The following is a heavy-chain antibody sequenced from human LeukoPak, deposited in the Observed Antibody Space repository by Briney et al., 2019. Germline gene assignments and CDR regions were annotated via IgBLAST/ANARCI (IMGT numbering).Heavy chain of an antibody. CDR1: GNSFTSDY. D-gene: IGHD6-13*01. CDR3: ARDGSKWNSDY. CDR2: IIPSGDTT. Sequence: AASVKVSCKASGNSFTSDYMHWVRQAPGQGLEWMGRIIPSGDTTHYAQKLQGRVSITRDTSTSTVYMVLSSLTSEDTAVYYCARDGSKWNSDYWGQGTRVTVSS. J-gene: IGHJ4*02. V-gene: IGHV1-46*04.